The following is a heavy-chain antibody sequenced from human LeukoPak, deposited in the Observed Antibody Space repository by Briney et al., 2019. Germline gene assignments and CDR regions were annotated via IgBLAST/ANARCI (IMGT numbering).Heavy chain of an antibody. CDR2: ISAYNGNT. CDR1: GYTFTSYG. Sequence: GASVKVSCKASGYTFTSYGISWVRQPPGQGLEWMGWISAYNGNTNYAQKLQGRVTMTTDTSTSTAYMELRSLRSDDTAVYYCARGKEVVVAATPVDYWGQGTLVTVSS. CDR3: ARGKEVVVAATPVDY. J-gene: IGHJ4*02. D-gene: IGHD2-15*01. V-gene: IGHV1-18*01.